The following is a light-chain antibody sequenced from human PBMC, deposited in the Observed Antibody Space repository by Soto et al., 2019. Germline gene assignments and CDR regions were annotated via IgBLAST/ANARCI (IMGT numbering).Light chain of an antibody. V-gene: IGLV2-14*03. CDR2: DVS. CDR1: SSDVGGYNY. CDR3: CSYKSSSTLYV. Sequence: QSVLTQPASVSGSPGQSITISCTGTSSDVGGYNYVSWYQHHPGKAPKLIIYDVSNRPAGISSRFSASKSGNTASLIISVLQAEDEADYYCCSYKSSSTLYVFGTGTKVTVL. J-gene: IGLJ1*01.